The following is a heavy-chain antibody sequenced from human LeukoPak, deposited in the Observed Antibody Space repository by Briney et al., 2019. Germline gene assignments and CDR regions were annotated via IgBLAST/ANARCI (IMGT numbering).Heavy chain of an antibody. CDR1: GFTFSDYY. CDR3: ARGGYSSSWYEVGITAFDI. J-gene: IGHJ3*02. CDR2: ISSSGSTI. V-gene: IGHV3-11*04. Sequence: RPGGSLRLSCAASGFTFSDYYMSWIRQARGKGLGWVSYISSSGSTIYYADSVKGRFTISRDNAKNSLYLQMNSLRAEDTAVYYCARGGYSSSWYEVGITAFDIWGQGTMVTVSS. D-gene: IGHD6-13*01.